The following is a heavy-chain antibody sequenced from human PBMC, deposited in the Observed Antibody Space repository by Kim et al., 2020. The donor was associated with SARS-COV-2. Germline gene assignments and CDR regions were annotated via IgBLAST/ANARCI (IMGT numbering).Heavy chain of an antibody. CDR1: GDSIGNYH. V-gene: IGHV4-4*09. J-gene: IGHJ4*02. Sequence: SETLSLTCIVSGDSIGNYHWSWIRQPPGKGLEWIGTENTKYSRTLESRATMSVDTSQNQFSLKLYPVTVADTAISYCAMYIVGNGGRGYRGQGTLVTVSS. CDR2: ENT. CDR3: AMYIVGNGGRGY. D-gene: IGHD1-1*01.